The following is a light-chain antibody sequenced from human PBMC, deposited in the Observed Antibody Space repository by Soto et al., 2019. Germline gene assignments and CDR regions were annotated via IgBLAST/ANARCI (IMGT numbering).Light chain of an antibody. V-gene: IGLV1-44*01. J-gene: IGLJ2*01. CDR2: SDN. CDR1: SSNMGTNT. Sequence: QSVLTQPPSASGTPGQRVTISCSGSSSNMGTNTVNWYQQLPRAAPKLLIYSDNQRPSGVPDRFSGSKSGTSASLAITGLQSEDEADYYCAAWDGSLNHRVFGGGTKLTVL. CDR3: AAWDGSLNHRV.